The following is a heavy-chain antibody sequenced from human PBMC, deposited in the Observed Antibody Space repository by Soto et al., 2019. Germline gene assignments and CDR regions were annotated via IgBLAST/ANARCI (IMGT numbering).Heavy chain of an antibody. Sequence: QVQLGESGGAGVQPGRSLRLSCAASGFTFSNYGMHWVRQAPGKGLEWVAVIWYDGSNKYYTDSVKGRFTISRDNSKNTLYLQMNSLRVEDTAVYYCARDGPSGSGWYNDYWGQGTLVTVSS. J-gene: IGHJ4*02. CDR2: IWYDGSNK. CDR3: ARDGPSGSGWYNDY. V-gene: IGHV3-33*01. D-gene: IGHD6-13*01. CDR1: GFTFSNYG.